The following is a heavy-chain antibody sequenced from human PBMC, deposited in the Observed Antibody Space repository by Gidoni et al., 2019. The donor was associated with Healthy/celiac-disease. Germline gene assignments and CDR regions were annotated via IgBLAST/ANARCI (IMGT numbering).Heavy chain of an antibody. CDR3: ARGGGDARWYFDL. CDR1: GFTFSDYY. Sequence: QVQLVESGGGLVKPGGSLRLSCAASGFTFSDYYISWISQAQGKGPEWGSYISSSSSYKNYADSVKGRFTISRDNAKNSLYLQMNSLRAEDTAVYYCARGGGDARWYFDLWGRGTLVTVSS. J-gene: IGHJ2*01. V-gene: IGHV3-11*05. CDR2: ISSSSSYK. D-gene: IGHD2-21*02.